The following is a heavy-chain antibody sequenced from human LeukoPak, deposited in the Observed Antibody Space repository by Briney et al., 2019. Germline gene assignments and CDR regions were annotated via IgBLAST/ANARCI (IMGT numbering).Heavy chain of an antibody. Sequence: PGGSLRLSCAASGFTFSSYSMNWVRQAPGKGLGWVSYISSSSSTIYYADSVKGRFTISRDNAKNSLYLQMNSLRAEDTAVYYCAVPRSGHFDYWGQGTLVTVSS. CDR3: AVPRSGHFDY. J-gene: IGHJ4*02. CDR1: GFTFSSYS. CDR2: ISSSSSTI. V-gene: IGHV3-48*01. D-gene: IGHD2-2*01.